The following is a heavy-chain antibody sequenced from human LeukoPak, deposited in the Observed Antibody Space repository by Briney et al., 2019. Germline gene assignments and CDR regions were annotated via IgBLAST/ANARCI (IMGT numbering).Heavy chain of an antibody. J-gene: IGHJ4*02. CDR3: AREGGGGYSGYDFGFDY. CDR1: GGSFSGYY. Sequence: SETLSLTCAVYGGSFSGYYWSWIRQPPGKGLEWIGEINHSGSTNYNPSLKSRVTISVDTSKNQFSLKLSSVTAAVTAVYYCAREGGGGYSGYDFGFDYWGQGTLVTVSS. CDR2: INHSGST. D-gene: IGHD5-12*01. V-gene: IGHV4-34*01.